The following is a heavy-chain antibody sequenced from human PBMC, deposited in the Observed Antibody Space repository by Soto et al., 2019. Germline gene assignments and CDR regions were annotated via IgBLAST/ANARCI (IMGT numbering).Heavy chain of an antibody. CDR3: ARLRGNQLLGWFDP. Sequence: QVQLQESGPGLVKPSQTLSLTCTVSGCSISSGGYYWSWIRQHPGKGLEWIGYIYHSGTTYYNPSLKSRVTISVDTSKNQFSLKLTSVTAADTAVYYCARLRGNQLLGWFDPWGQGTLVTVSS. V-gene: IGHV4-31*03. CDR2: IYHSGTT. J-gene: IGHJ5*02. CDR1: GCSISSGGYY. D-gene: IGHD2-2*01.